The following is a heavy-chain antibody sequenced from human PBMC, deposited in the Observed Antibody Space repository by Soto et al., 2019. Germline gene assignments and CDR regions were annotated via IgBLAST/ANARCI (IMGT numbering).Heavy chain of an antibody. V-gene: IGHV4-34*01. Sequence: QVQLQQWGAGLLKPSETLSLTCAVYGGSFSGYYWSWIRQPPGKGLEWIGEINHSGSTNYNPSLKSRVTISVDTSKNQFSLKLSSVTAADTAVYYCARGMVRGATPSVFYYWGQGTLVTVSS. CDR3: ARGMVRGATPSVFYY. CDR1: GGSFSGYY. CDR2: INHSGST. D-gene: IGHD3-10*01. J-gene: IGHJ4*02.